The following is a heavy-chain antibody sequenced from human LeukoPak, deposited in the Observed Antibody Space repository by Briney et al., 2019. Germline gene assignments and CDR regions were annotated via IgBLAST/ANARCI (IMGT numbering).Heavy chain of an antibody. J-gene: IGHJ4*02. D-gene: IGHD6-13*01. Sequence: GASVKVSCKASGYTFTSYGISWVRQAPGQGLEWMGWISAYNGNTNYAQKLQGRVTMTTDTSTSTAYMELRSLRSDDTSVYYCARHSFVASIETDIAAAPLGYWGQGTLVTVSS. CDR2: ISAYNGNT. CDR1: GYTFTSYG. CDR3: ARHSFVASIETDIAAAPLGY. V-gene: IGHV1-18*01.